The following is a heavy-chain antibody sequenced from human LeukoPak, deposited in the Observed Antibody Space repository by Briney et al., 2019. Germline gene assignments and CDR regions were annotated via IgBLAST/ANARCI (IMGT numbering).Heavy chain of an antibody. CDR3: ARGSTVTTFDY. J-gene: IGHJ4*02. Sequence: PSETLSLTCTVSGGSINSTSNYWGWIRQPPGKGLEWIGSIYYSGSTSYNPSLKSRVTISVDTSKNQFSLKLSSVTAADTAVYYCARGSTVTTFDYWGQGTLVTVSS. CDR1: GGSINSTSNY. D-gene: IGHD4-17*01. V-gene: IGHV4-39*07. CDR2: IYYSGST.